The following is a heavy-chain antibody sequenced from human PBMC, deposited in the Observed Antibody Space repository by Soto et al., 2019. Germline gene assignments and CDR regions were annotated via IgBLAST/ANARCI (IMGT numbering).Heavy chain of an antibody. D-gene: IGHD1-7*01. CDR3: AKPGNYDFDY. J-gene: IGHJ4*02. CDR2: ITGSGGST. V-gene: IGHV3-23*01. Sequence: GGSLRLSCAASGFTFSNYAMTWVRQAPGKGLEWVSVITGSGGSTYNADSVKGRFTISRDNSKNTLYLQMNSLRAEDTAIYYCAKPGNYDFDYWGQGTLVTV. CDR1: GFTFSNYA.